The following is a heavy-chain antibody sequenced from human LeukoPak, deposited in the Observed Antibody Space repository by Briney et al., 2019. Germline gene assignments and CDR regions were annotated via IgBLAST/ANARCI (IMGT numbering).Heavy chain of an antibody. CDR1: GSIFSNYG. V-gene: IGHV3-33*01. CDR2: IWNDGSET. Sequence: GRSLRLSCAASGSIFSNYGMHWVRQAPGKRLEWVAVIWNDGSETFHADSVKGRFRIARDNSKNTLYLQMNSLRAEDTAVYFCARDMGRAWYGPPDYWGQGTLVTVSS. CDR3: ARDMGRAWYGPPDY. D-gene: IGHD6-13*01. J-gene: IGHJ4*02.